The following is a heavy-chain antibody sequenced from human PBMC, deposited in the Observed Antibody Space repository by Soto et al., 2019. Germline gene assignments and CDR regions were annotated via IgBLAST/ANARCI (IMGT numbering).Heavy chain of an antibody. V-gene: IGHV2-5*02. CDR2: IYWDDAK. J-gene: IGHJ4*02. D-gene: IGHD6-13*01. CDR1: GFSLTTSGVG. Sequence: QITLKESGPTLVKPTQTLTLTCTFSGFSLTTSGVGVGWIRQPPGKALEWPALIYWDDAKRYSPSLRSRLTITKDTSKNQVVLTMTNMDPVDTATYYCAHRRRYSSSWYAGFDYWGQGTLVTVSS. CDR3: AHRRRYSSSWYAGFDY.